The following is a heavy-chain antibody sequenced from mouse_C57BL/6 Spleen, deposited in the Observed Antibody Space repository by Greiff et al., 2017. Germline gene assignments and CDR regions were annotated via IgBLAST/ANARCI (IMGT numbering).Heavy chain of an antibody. Sequence: VQLQQSGAELAKPGASVKLSCKASGYTFTSYWMHWVKQRPGQGLEWIGYINPSRGYTKSNQKFKDKSTLTADESSSTAYMQLSSLTYKDSAVYYCARSGTGPFDYWGQGTTLTVSS. J-gene: IGHJ2*01. CDR1: GYTFTSYW. D-gene: IGHD4-1*01. V-gene: IGHV1-7*01. CDR2: INPSRGYT. CDR3: ARSGTGPFDY.